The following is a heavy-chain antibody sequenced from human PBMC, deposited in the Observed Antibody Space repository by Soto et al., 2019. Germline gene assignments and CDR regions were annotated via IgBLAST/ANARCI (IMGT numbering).Heavy chain of an antibody. J-gene: IGHJ4*02. D-gene: IGHD3-10*01. CDR2: ISYDGSNK. CDR1: GFTFSSYA. V-gene: IGHV3-30-3*01. CDR3: ARDPGSV. Sequence: PGGSLRLSCAASGFTFSSYATHWVRQAPGKGLEWVAVISYDGSNKYYADSVKGRFTISRDNSKNTLYLQMNSLRAEDTAVYYCARDPGSVWGQGTLVTVSS.